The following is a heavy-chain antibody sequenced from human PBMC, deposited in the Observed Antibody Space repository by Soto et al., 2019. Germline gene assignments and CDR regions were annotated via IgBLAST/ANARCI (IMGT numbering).Heavy chain of an antibody. V-gene: IGHV3-30-3*01. D-gene: IGHD6-13*01. Sequence: PGGSLRLSCAASGFTFSSYAMHWVRQAPGKGLEWVAVISYDGSNKYYADSVKGRFTISRDNSKNTLYLQMNSLRAEDTAVYYCARGGPPGIAAAGSLHYYYYGMDVWGQGTTVTVSS. CDR2: ISYDGSNK. CDR3: ARGGPPGIAAAGSLHYYYYGMDV. J-gene: IGHJ6*02. CDR1: GFTFSSYA.